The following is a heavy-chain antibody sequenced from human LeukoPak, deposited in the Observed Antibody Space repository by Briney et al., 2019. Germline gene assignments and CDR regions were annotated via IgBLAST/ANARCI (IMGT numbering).Heavy chain of an antibody. Sequence: SGGSLRLSCAASGFTFSSYGMSWVRQAPGKGLEWVSAISGSGGSTYYADSVKGRFTISRDNSKNTLYLQMNSLRAEDTAVYYCAKAGLWFGEYRDYWGQGTLVTVSS. CDR1: GFTFSSYG. D-gene: IGHD3-10*01. J-gene: IGHJ4*02. V-gene: IGHV3-23*01. CDR3: AKAGLWFGEYRDY. CDR2: ISGSGGST.